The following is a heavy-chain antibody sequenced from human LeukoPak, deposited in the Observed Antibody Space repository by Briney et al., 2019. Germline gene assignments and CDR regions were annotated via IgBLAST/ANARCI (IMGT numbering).Heavy chain of an antibody. J-gene: IGHJ4*02. D-gene: IGHD6-19*01. CDR1: GGSFSGYY. Sequence: PSETLSLTCAVYGGSFSGYYWSWIRQPPGKGLEWIGEINHSGSTNYNPFLKSRVTISVDTSKNQFSLKLSSVTAADTAVYYCATLTHSSGWTPDYWGQGTLVTVSS. V-gene: IGHV4-34*01. CDR2: INHSGST. CDR3: ATLTHSSGWTPDY.